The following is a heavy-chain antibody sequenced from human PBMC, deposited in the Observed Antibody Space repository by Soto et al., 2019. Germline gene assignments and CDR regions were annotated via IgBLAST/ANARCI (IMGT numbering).Heavy chain of an antibody. CDR2: IIPMFGTA. Sequence: QVQLVQSGAEVKKPGSSVKVSCKASGGTFSSYAISWVRQAPGQGLEWMGGIIPMFGTANYAQKFQGRVTITAAESTSTAYMDLSSLRSEDTAVYYCARGDYYSGRYYYYYGMDVWGQGTTVTVSS. CDR1: GGTFSSYA. D-gene: IGHD1-26*01. J-gene: IGHJ6*02. CDR3: ARGDYYSGRYYYYYGMDV. V-gene: IGHV1-69*12.